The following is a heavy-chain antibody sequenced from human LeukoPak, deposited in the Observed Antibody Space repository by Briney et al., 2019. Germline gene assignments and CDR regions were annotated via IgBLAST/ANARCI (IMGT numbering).Heavy chain of an antibody. CDR2: IIPILGIA. CDR1: GGTFSSYT. Sequence: ASVKVSCKASGGTFSSYTISWVRRAPGQGLEWMGRIIPILGIANYAQKFQGRVTITADKSTSTAYMELSSLRSEDTAVYYCARDRRVGTSCYSSWGQGTLVTVSS. D-gene: IGHD2-2*02. V-gene: IGHV1-69*04. CDR3: ARDRRVGTSCYSS. J-gene: IGHJ4*02.